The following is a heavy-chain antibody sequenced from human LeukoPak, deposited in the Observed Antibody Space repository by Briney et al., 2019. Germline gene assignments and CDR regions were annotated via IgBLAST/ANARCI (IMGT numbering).Heavy chain of an antibody. D-gene: IGHD1-1*01. CDR2: ISTSSSAI. Sequence: GGSLRLSCAASGFTFSSYSMNWVRQAPGKGLEWVSYISTSSSAIYYADSVKGRFTISRDNAKNSLYLQMNSLRAEDTAVYYCAKDHPAKLYYFDYWGQGTLVTVSS. V-gene: IGHV3-48*01. CDR1: GFTFSSYS. J-gene: IGHJ4*02. CDR3: AKDHPAKLYYFDY.